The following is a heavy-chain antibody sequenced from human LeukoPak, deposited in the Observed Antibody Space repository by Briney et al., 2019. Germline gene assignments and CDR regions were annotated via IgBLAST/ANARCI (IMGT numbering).Heavy chain of an antibody. Sequence: GGSLRLSCAASGFTFSSYAMSWVRQAPGKGLEWVSAISGSGGSTYYADSVKGRFTISRDNSKNMLYLQMNSLRAEDTAVYYCANLAAAGDYFDYWGQGTLVTVSS. CDR3: ANLAAAGDYFDY. CDR2: ISGSGGST. CDR1: GFTFSSYA. V-gene: IGHV3-23*01. J-gene: IGHJ4*02. D-gene: IGHD6-13*01.